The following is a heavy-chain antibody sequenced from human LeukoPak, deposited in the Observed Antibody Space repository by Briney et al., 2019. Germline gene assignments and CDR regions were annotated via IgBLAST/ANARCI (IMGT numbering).Heavy chain of an antibody. Sequence: GSLRLSCVASGFIFSSYDMHWVRQAPGKGLEWVAVISYDGSNKYYADSVKGRFTISRDNSKNTLYLQMNSLRAEDTAVYYCANEGPNYYGSAYWGQGTLVTVSS. CDR2: ISYDGSNK. J-gene: IGHJ4*02. CDR1: GFIFSSYD. V-gene: IGHV3-30*18. D-gene: IGHD3-10*01. CDR3: ANEGPNYYGSAY.